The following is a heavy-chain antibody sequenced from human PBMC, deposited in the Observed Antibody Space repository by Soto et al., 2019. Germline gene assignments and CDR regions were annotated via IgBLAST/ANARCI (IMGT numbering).Heavy chain of an antibody. V-gene: IGHV3-23*01. J-gene: IGHJ4*02. CDR1: GFTFSAYA. Sequence: EVQLLESGGGLVQPGGSLRLSCAASGFTFSAYAMSWVRQAPGKGLEWVSSISDSGGRTNYADSVKGRFTISRDNSKNSLYLQVNSLRAEYTAVYFCAKGYSSGWYPGGHWGQASLFTVSS. CDR2: ISDSGGRT. CDR3: AKGYSSGWYPGGH. D-gene: IGHD6-19*01.